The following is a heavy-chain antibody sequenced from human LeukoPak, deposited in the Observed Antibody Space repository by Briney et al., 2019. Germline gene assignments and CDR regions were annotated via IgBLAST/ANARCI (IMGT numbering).Heavy chain of an antibody. CDR2: ISSSGTSI. D-gene: IGHD3-9*01. V-gene: IGHV3-11*01. J-gene: IGHJ4*02. CDR3: ARGLTGRYILTGYYNDY. CDR1: GFTFSDYY. Sequence: GGSLRLSCAASGFTFSDYYMSWIRQAPGKGLEWVSYISSSGTSIYYADSVKGRFTLSRDNAKNSLYLQMNSLRAEDTAAYYCARGLTGRYILTGYYNDYWGQGTLVTVSS.